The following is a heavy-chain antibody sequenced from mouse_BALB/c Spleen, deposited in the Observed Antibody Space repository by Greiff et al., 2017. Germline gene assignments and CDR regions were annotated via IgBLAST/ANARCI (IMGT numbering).Heavy chain of an antibody. V-gene: IGHV2-9*02. J-gene: IGHJ3*01. CDR2: IWAGGST. CDR1: GFSLTSYG. Sequence: VQLQQSGPGLVAPSQSLSITCTVSGFSLTSYGVHWVRQPPGKGLEWLGVIWAGGSTNYNSALMSRLSISKDNSKSQVFLKMNSLQTDDTAMYYCARSTTVVGSPLGFWGQGNLVTVSA. D-gene: IGHD1-1*01. CDR3: ARSTTVVGSPLGF.